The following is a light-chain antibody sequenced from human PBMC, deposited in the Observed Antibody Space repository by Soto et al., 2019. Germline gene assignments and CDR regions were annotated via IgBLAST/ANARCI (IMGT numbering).Light chain of an antibody. CDR1: QSVSSSY. V-gene: IGKV3-20*01. CDR2: GVS. CDR3: QQYVTSPYI. J-gene: IGKJ2*01. Sequence: EIVLTQSPDTLSLSPGERATLSCRASQSVSSSYLAWYQQKPGQAPRLLIHGVSTRATGIPDRFSGSGSGTDFTLSISRLEPEDFAVYYCQQYVTSPYIFGQGTKLEIK.